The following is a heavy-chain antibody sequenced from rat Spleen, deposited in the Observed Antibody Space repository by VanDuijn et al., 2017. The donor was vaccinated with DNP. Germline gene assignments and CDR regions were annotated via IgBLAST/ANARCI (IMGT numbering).Heavy chain of an antibody. CDR2: IKTGGGST. CDR1: GFTFNYYW. V-gene: IGHV5-31*01. J-gene: IGHJ2*01. CDR3: ARQGTVATLYYFDY. D-gene: IGHD1-8*01. Sequence: EVQLVESGGDLVQPGRSLKLSCVASGFTFNYYWMAWIRQVPGKGLEWVASIKTGGGSTYYPDSVKGRFTISRDNAKNTQYLQMDSLRSEDTATYYCARQGTVATLYYFDYWGQGVMVTVSS.